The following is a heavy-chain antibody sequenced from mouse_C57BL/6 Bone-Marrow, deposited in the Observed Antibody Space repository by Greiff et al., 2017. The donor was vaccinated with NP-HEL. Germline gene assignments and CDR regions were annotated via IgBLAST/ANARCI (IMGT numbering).Heavy chain of an antibody. V-gene: IGHV2-2*01. D-gene: IGHD2-3*01. CDR3: ARKTIYDGYYVGYFDV. CDR1: GFSLTSYG. Sequence: QVQLKESGPGLVQPSQSLSITCTVSGFSLTSYGVHWVRQSPGKGLEWLGVIWSGGSTDYNAAFISRLSISKDNSKSQVFFKMNSLQADDTAIYYCARKTIYDGYYVGYFDVWGTGTTVTVSS. J-gene: IGHJ1*03. CDR2: IWSGGST.